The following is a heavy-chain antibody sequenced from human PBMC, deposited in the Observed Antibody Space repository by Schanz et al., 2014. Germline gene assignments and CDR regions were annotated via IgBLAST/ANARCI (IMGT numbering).Heavy chain of an antibody. CDR1: GGSIRSGTYY. J-gene: IGHJ2*01. CDR3: ARDTTWRLDL. CDR2: GFPNGIP. Sequence: QVQLQESGPGLVKPSQTLSLTCTVSGGSIRSGTYYWSWIRQPAGKALEWVGRGFPNGIPNYNPSLKIPVNISLDTSNNQFTLTRTSRTAADTAVYYCARDTTWRLDLWGRGTLVTVSS. D-gene: IGHD1-1*01. V-gene: IGHV4-61*02.